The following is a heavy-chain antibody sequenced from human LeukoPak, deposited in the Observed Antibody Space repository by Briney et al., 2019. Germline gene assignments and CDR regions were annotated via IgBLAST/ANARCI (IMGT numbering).Heavy chain of an antibody. V-gene: IGHV4-30-2*01. Sequence: SETLSLTCAVSGGSISSGGYSWSWIRQPPGKGLEWIAYIYHSGSTYYNPSLKSRVTISVDRSKNQFSLKLSSVTAADTAVYYCARALTAAGTIYAFDIWGQGTMVTVSS. CDR2: IYHSGST. CDR3: ARALTAAGTIYAFDI. J-gene: IGHJ3*02. CDR1: GGSISSGGYS. D-gene: IGHD6-13*01.